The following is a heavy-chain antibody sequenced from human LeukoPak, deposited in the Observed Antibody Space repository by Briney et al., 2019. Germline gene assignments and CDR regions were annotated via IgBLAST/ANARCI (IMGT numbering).Heavy chain of an antibody. CDR2: IYYSGST. D-gene: IGHD1-26*01. V-gene: IGHV4-30-4*08. J-gene: IGHJ4*02. CDR1: GFTFSSYA. CDR3: ARETGIEPDY. Sequence: LRLSCAASGFTFSSYAMSWVRQAPGKGLEWIGYIYYSGSTYYNPSLKSRVTISVDTSKNQFSLKLSSVTAADTAVYYCARETGIEPDYWGQGTLVTVSS.